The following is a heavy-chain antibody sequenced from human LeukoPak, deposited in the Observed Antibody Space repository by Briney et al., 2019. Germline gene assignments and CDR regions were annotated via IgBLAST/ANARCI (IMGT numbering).Heavy chain of an antibody. J-gene: IGHJ4*02. V-gene: IGHV4-4*02. D-gene: IGHD2-8*01. Sequence: SETLSLTCGVSGGSITRTNWWSWVRQPPGQGLEWIGEVSQTGLTNYNPSLSSRVIMALDTSKNHLSLNLTSVTAADTAVYYCTRENGAFSPFGYWGQGTLVTVPS. CDR1: GGSITRTNW. CDR3: TRENGAFSPFGY. CDR2: VSQTGLT.